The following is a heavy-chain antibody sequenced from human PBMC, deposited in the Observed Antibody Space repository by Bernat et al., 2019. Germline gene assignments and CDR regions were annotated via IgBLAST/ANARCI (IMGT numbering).Heavy chain of an antibody. V-gene: IGHV3-7*03. CDR2: INEDGSNK. CDR1: GFAFGRYW. CDR3: VRDEGYYSPES. D-gene: IGHD1-26*01. Sequence: EVQLVESGGGLVQPGGSLRLSCAASGFAFGRYWTTWIRQAPGRGLDSVATINEDGSNKYYLESVKGRFTISRDNAKNSLYLQMNSLRAEDTAMYYCVRDEGYYSPESWGQGTLVTVSS. J-gene: IGHJ5*02.